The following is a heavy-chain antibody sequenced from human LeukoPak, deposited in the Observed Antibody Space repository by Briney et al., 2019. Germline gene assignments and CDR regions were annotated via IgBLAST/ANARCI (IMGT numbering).Heavy chain of an antibody. J-gene: IGHJ4*02. CDR3: VFQRVPGIAAAGTFDY. CDR1: GFTFSSYA. CDR2: ISYDGSNK. Sequence: PGGSLRLSCAASGFTFSSYAMHWVRQAPGKGLEWVAVISYDGSNKYYADSVKGRFTISRDNSKNTLYLQMNSLRAEDTAVYYCVFQRVPGIAAAGTFDYWGQGTLVTVSS. D-gene: IGHD6-13*01. V-gene: IGHV3-30-3*01.